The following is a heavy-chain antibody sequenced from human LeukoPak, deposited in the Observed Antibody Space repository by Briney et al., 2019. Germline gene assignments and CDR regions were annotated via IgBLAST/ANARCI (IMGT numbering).Heavy chain of an antibody. CDR3: AKGGTYYYDSSGLKIDY. CDR1: GFTFDDYA. J-gene: IGHJ4*02. Sequence: GRSLRLSCAASGFTFDDYAMPWVRQAPGKGLEWVSGISWNSGSIGYADSVKGRFTISRDNAKNSLYLQMNSLRAEDTALYYCAKGGTYYYDSSGLKIDYWGQGTLVTVSS. V-gene: IGHV3-9*01. D-gene: IGHD3-22*01. CDR2: ISWNSGSI.